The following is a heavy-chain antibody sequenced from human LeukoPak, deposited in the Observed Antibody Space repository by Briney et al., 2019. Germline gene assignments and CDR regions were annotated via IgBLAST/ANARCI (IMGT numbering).Heavy chain of an antibody. J-gene: IGHJ1*01. V-gene: IGHV3-21*01. CDR1: GFTFSSDS. CDR3: TSNPPGIARDGAEYFQH. D-gene: IGHD6-13*01. CDR2: ISSSSSHI. Sequence: GGSLRLSCAASGFTFSSDSMNWVRQAPGKGLERVSSISSSSSHIYYADSVKGRFTISRDNAKNSLYLQMNSLRAEDTAVYYCTSNPPGIARDGAEYFQHWGQGTLVTVSS.